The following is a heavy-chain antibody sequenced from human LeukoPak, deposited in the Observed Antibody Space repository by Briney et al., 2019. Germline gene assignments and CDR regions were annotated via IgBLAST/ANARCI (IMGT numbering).Heavy chain of an antibody. CDR3: ARDNLAAAGDDNFDI. V-gene: IGHV3-23*01. CDR1: GFTFSSYA. Sequence: GGSLRLSCAASGFTFSSYAMSWVRQAPGKGLEWISAVSNTGGSTYYADSVKGRFTISRDNAKKSLYLQMNSLRAEDTAIYYCARDNLAAAGDDNFDIWGQGTMVTVSS. CDR2: VSNTGGST. D-gene: IGHD6-13*01. J-gene: IGHJ3*02.